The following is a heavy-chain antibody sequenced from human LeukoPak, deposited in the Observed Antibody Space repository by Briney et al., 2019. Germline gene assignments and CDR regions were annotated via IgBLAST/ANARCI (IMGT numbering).Heavy chain of an antibody. CDR3: AKWGDYDILTGYYDSDY. Sequence: GGSLRLPCAASGFTFSNYAMSWVRQAPGKGLEWVSAIVGSGSSTYYADSVKGRLTISRDNSKNTLYLQLNRLRAEDTAVYYCAKWGDYDILTGYYDSDYWGQGTLVTVSS. J-gene: IGHJ4*02. CDR1: GFTFSNYA. D-gene: IGHD3-9*01. V-gene: IGHV3-23*01. CDR2: IVGSGSST.